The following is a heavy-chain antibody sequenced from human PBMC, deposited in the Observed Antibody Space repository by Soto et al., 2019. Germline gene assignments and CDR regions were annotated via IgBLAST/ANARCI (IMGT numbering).Heavy chain of an antibody. Sequence: QVQLQESGPGLVKPSQTLSLTCTVSGGSISSGGYYWSWIRQHPGKGLEWIGYIYYSGSTYYNPSLKSRVTISVDTSKNQCSLKLSSVTAADTAVYYCARDWSIAAAGTGWFDPWGQGTLVTVSS. CDR3: ARDWSIAAAGTGWFDP. J-gene: IGHJ5*02. CDR2: IYYSGST. V-gene: IGHV4-31*03. CDR1: GGSISSGGYY. D-gene: IGHD6-13*01.